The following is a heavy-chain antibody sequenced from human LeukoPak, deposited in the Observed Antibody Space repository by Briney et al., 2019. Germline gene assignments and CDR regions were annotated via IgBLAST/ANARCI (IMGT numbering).Heavy chain of an antibody. V-gene: IGHV4-34*01. J-gene: IGHJ5*02. D-gene: IGHD2-2*01. CDR1: GGSFSAYY. CDR3: ARTLGGRYQLLNWFDP. CDR2: INHSGST. Sequence: KPSETLSLTCAVYGGSFSAYYWSWIRQPPGKGLEWIGEINHSGSTNYNPSLKSRVTISVDTSKNQFSLKLSSVTAADTAVYYCARTLGGRYQLLNWFDPWGQGTLVTVSS.